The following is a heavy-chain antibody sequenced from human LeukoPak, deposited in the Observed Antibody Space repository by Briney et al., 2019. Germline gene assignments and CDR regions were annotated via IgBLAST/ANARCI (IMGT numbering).Heavy chain of an antibody. D-gene: IGHD2-21*02. V-gene: IGHV3-53*01. CDR3: ARDREVVTAKAQMDV. Sequence: GGSLRLSCAVSGFTDSTNHMSWVRQAPGKGLEWVSVIYNDANTYYTDSVKGRFTISRDNSKNTVFLQMNSLRAEDTAVYYCARDREVVTAKAQMDVWGKGTTVTVSS. J-gene: IGHJ6*04. CDR1: GFTDSTNH. CDR2: IYNDANT.